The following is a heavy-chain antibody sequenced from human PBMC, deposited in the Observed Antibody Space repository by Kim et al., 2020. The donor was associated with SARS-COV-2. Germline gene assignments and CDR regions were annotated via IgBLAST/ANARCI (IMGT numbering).Heavy chain of an antibody. Sequence: SQTLSLTCVVSGDSLSTTSVAWNWIRQSPSRGLEWLGRTYYRSKWSNDYAVSVKSRITINPDTSKNQFSLQLNSVTPEDTAVYYCARGKRSTFDYWGQGTPNTVSS. V-gene: IGHV6-1*01. CDR2: TYYRSKWSN. CDR1: GDSLSTTSVA. CDR3: ARGKRSTFDY. J-gene: IGHJ4*02.